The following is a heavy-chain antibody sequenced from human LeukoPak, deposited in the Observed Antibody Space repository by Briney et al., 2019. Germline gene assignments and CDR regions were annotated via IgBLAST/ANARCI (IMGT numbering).Heavy chain of an antibody. D-gene: IGHD6-19*01. J-gene: IGHJ3*02. CDR3: ATDLSSASDTFHI. Sequence: GGSLTLSCAASGFTFSYHWMTWVRQAPGKGLEWVANIKNDGTVKNYVDSVKGRFTISRDNAKNSLYLQMNSLRPEDTALYYCATDLSSASDTFHIWGQGTMVTVSS. CDR2: IKNDGTVK. CDR1: GFTFSYHW. V-gene: IGHV3-7*03.